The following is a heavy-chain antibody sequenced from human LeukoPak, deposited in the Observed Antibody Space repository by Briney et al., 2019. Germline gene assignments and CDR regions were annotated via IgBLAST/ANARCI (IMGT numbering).Heavy chain of an antibody. D-gene: IGHD3-22*01. Sequence: SETLSLTCTVSGYSISSGYYWGWIRQPPGKGLEWIGSIYHSRSTYYNPSLKSRVTISVDTSKNQFSLKLSSVTAADTAVYYCARVPASLNYDSSGLLRRRVYFDYWGQGTLVTVSS. V-gene: IGHV4-38-2*02. CDR1: GYSISSGYY. CDR3: ARVPASLNYDSSGLLRRRVYFDY. J-gene: IGHJ4*02. CDR2: IYHSRST.